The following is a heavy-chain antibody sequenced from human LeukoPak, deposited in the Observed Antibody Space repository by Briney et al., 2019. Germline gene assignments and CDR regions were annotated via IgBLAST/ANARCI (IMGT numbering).Heavy chain of an antibody. Sequence: SETLSLTCTVSGGSISSYYWSWIRQPPGKGLEWIGYIYYSGSTNYNPSLKSRVTISVDTSKNQFSLKLSSVTAADTAVYYCARENPYYYDSSGPIDYWGQGTLVTVSS. CDR1: GGSISSYY. CDR2: IYYSGST. D-gene: IGHD3-22*01. J-gene: IGHJ4*02. V-gene: IGHV4-59*12. CDR3: ARENPYYYDSSGPIDY.